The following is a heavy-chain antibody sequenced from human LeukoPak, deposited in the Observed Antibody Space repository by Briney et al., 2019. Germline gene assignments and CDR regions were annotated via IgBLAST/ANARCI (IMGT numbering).Heavy chain of an antibody. J-gene: IGHJ4*02. Sequence: PSETLSLTCAVYGGSFYNYYWTWIRQPPGKGLEWIGEINHSGSTNYNPSLKSRVTISVDTSKNQFSLKLSSVTAADTAVYYCARRPYIYGSFDYWGQGTLVTVSS. CDR2: INHSGST. CDR1: GGSFYNYY. V-gene: IGHV4-34*01. D-gene: IGHD3-10*01. CDR3: ARRPYIYGSFDY.